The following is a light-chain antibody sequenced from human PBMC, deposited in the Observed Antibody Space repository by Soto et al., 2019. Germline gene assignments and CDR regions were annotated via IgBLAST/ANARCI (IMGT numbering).Light chain of an antibody. CDR1: SSDVGGYNY. CDR3: TSYTSSSPYV. J-gene: IGLJ1*01. CDR2: DVS. V-gene: IGLV2-14*01. Sequence: QSALTQPASVSGSPGQSITISCTGTSSDVGGYNYVSWYQQHPGRAPKLMIFDVSNRPSGVSNRFSGSKSGNTASLTISGLRAEDDADYYCTSYTSSSPYVFGTGTKLTVL.